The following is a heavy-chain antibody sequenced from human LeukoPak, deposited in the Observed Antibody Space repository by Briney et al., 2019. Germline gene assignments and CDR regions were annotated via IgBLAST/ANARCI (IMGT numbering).Heavy chain of an antibody. CDR3: AREPGGGWYPYFDY. J-gene: IGHJ4*02. D-gene: IGHD6-19*01. CDR1: GFTFSIYW. CDR2: IKQDGSEK. Sequence: GGSLRLSCAASGFTFSIYWMSWVRQAPGKGLEWVANIKQDGSEKYYVDSVKGRFTISRDNAKNSLYLQMNSLRAEDTAVYYCAREPGGGWYPYFDYWGQGTLVTVSS. V-gene: IGHV3-7*01.